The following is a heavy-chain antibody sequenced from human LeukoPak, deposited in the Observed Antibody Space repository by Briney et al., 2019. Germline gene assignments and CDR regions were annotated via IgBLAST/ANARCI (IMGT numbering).Heavy chain of an antibody. CDR1: GYTLTELS. CDR3: ATADASVVRGVISGMDV. Sequence: ASVKVSCKVSGYTLTELSKHWVRQAPGKGPEWMGDFDPEDGETLYAQKFQGRVTMTEDTSTDTAYMELSSLRSEDTAVYYCATADASVVRGVISGMDVWGKGTTVTVSS. CDR2: FDPEDGET. V-gene: IGHV1-24*01. D-gene: IGHD3-10*01. J-gene: IGHJ6*04.